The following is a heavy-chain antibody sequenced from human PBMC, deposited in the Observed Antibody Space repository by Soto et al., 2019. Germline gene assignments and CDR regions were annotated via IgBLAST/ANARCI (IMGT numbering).Heavy chain of an antibody. J-gene: IGHJ6*02. CDR3: ARVGYGIFGVVPYYGMDV. CDR1: GYTFTSYG. D-gene: IGHD3-3*01. Sequence: QVQLVQSGAEVKKPGASVKVSCKASGYTFTSYGISWVRQAPGQGLEGMGWISAYNGNTNYAQKLQGRVTITTDTSTSTAYMELRSLRSDDTAVYYCARVGYGIFGVVPYYGMDVWGQGTTVTVSS. CDR2: ISAYNGNT. V-gene: IGHV1-18*01.